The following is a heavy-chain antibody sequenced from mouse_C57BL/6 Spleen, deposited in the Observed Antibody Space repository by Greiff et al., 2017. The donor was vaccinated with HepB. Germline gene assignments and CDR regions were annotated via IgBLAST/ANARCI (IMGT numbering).Heavy chain of an antibody. V-gene: IGHV5-6*02. Sequence: DVQLVESGGDLVKPGGSLKLSCAASGFTFSSYGMSWVRQTPDKRLEWVATISSGGSYTYYPDSVKGRFTISRDNAKNTLYLQMSSLKSEDTAMYYWARRVDYYAMDYWGQGTSVTVSS. CDR2: ISSGGSYT. J-gene: IGHJ4*01. CDR1: GFTFSSYG. CDR3: ARRVDYYAMDY.